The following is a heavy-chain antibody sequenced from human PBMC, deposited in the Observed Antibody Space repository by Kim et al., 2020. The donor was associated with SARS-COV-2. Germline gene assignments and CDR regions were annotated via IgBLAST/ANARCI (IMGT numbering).Heavy chain of an antibody. CDR2: IRSKAYGGTT. D-gene: IGHD2-2*01. V-gene: IGHV3-49*04. Sequence: GGSLRLSCTASGFTFGDYAMSWVRQAPGKGLEWVGFIRSKAYGGTTEYAASVKGRFTISRDDSKSIAYLQMNSLKTEDTAVYYCTRGRTYCSSTSCYLFSLDYYYYMDVWGKGTTVTVSS. J-gene: IGHJ6*03. CDR1: GFTFGDYA. CDR3: TRGRTYCSSTSCYLFSLDYYYYMDV.